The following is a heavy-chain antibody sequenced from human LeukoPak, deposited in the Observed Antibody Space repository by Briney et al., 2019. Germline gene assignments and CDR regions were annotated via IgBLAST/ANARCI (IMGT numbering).Heavy chain of an antibody. CDR1: GYSISSGYY. V-gene: IGHV4-38-2*02. J-gene: IGHJ4*02. CDR2: IYHSGST. CDR3: ARVVGATTPPFDY. Sequence: PSETLSLTCTVSGYSISSGYYWGWIRQPPGKGLEWIGSIYHSGSTYYNPSLKSRVTISVDTSKNQFSLKLSSVTAADTAVYYCARVVGATTPPFDYWGQGTLVTVSS. D-gene: IGHD1-26*01.